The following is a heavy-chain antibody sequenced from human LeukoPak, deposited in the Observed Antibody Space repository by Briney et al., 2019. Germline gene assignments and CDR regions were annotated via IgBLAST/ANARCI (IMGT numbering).Heavy chain of an antibody. V-gene: IGHV3-23*01. Sequence: PGGSLRLSCAASGFTFNNFAMSLVRQAPGKGLEWVSSISGSGVSTYYADSLKGRFTISRDNFKNTLFLQLNSLRDEDTAVYYCAKDLRGYDMDFDYWGQGTLVTVSS. CDR2: ISGSGVST. J-gene: IGHJ4*02. CDR3: AKDLRGYDMDFDY. CDR1: GFTFNNFA. D-gene: IGHD5-12*01.